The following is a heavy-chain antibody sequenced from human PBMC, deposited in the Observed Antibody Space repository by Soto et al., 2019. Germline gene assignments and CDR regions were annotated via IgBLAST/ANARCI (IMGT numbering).Heavy chain of an antibody. CDR1: GYSFTSYW. CDR3: ARHQEGFLEWLFDY. D-gene: IGHD3-3*01. J-gene: IGHJ4*02. V-gene: IGHV5-10-1*01. Sequence: GESLNISCKGSGYSFTSYWISWVRQMPGKGPEWRGRIDPSDSYTNYSPSFQGHVTISADKSISTAYLQWSSLKASDTAMYYCARHQEGFLEWLFDYWGQGTLVTVSS. CDR2: IDPSDSYT.